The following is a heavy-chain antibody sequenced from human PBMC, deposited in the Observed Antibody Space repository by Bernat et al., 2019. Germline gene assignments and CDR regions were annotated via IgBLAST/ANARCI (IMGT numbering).Heavy chain of an antibody. J-gene: IGHJ3*02. V-gene: IGHV2-70*15. Sequence: QVTLRESGPALVKPTQTLTLTCTFSGFSLSTSGMCVSWIRQPPGKALEWLARIDWDDDKYYSTSLKTRLTISKDTSKNQVVLTMTNMDPVDTATYYCARRRDNYGGNSLAFDIWGQGTIVTVSS. D-gene: IGHD4-23*01. CDR1: GFSLSTSGMC. CDR3: ARRRDNYGGNSLAFDI. CDR2: IDWDDDK.